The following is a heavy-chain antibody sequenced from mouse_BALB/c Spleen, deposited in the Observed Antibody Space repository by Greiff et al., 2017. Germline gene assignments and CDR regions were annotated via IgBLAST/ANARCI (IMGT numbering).Heavy chain of an antibody. CDR1: GFTFSSYG. D-gene: IGHD1-1*01. CDR2: ISDGGSYT. V-gene: IGHV5-6*01. Sequence: EVMLVESGGDLVKPGGSLKLSCAASGFTFSSYGMSWVRQTPEKRLEWVATISDGGSYTYYPDSVKGRFTISRDNAKNNLYLQMSSLKSEDTAMYYCARADYGEDAMDYWGQGTSVTVSS. J-gene: IGHJ4*01. CDR3: ARADYGEDAMDY.